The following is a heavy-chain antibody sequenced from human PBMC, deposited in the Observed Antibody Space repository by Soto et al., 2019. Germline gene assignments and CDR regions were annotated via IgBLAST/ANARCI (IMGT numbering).Heavy chain of an antibody. CDR2: ISSTGSGT. Sequence: EMQLVESGGGLVQPGGSLRLSCAASGFTFSSYEMHWVRQAPGKGLEWMSYISSTGSGTHYADSVKGRFTMSRDNTNNSVSLQMIGLRAEDTAVYYCVRDLHEPLATDALRVANWGQGTQVTVSS. V-gene: IGHV3-48*03. J-gene: IGHJ4*02. D-gene: IGHD2-15*01. CDR3: VRDLHEPLATDALRVAN. CDR1: GFTFSSYE.